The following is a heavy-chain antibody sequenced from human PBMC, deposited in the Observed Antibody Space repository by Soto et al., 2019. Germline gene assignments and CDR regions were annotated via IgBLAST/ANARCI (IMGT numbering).Heavy chain of an antibody. CDR1: GGTFSSYT. V-gene: IGHV1-69*08. D-gene: IGHD3-10*01. CDR2: IIPILGIA. J-gene: IGHJ6*02. CDR3: ARDKGYYYGSGDRLLGMDV. Sequence: QVQLVQSGAEVKKPGSSVKVSCKASGGTFSSYTISWVRQAPGQGLEWMGRIIPILGIANYAQKFQGRVTITADKSTSTANMELSSLRSEDTAVYYCARDKGYYYGSGDRLLGMDVWGQGTTVTVSS.